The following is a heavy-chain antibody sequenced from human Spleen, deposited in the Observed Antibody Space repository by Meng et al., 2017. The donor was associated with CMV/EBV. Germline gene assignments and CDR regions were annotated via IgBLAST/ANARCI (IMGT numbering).Heavy chain of an antibody. J-gene: IGHJ3*02. V-gene: IGHV5-51*01. Sequence: KVSCKGSGYSLTKYWVGWVRQVPGKGLEWMGIIYVGDSDTRYSPPFQGQVTISADKSISTAYLQWSSLKASDTAIYYCARSTWGRGATIINAFDMWGQGTMVTVSS. D-gene: IGHD1-26*01. CDR2: IYVGDSDT. CDR1: GYSLTKYW. CDR3: ARSTWGRGATIINAFDM.